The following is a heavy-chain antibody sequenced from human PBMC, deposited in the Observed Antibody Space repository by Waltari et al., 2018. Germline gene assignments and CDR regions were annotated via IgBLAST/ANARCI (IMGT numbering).Heavy chain of an antibody. CDR3: ARGYYYDSSGFHRTAYFDH. D-gene: IGHD3-22*01. CDR1: GFTFGSYS. J-gene: IGHJ4*02. Sequence: EVQLVESGGGLVQPGGSRRLSCTASGFTFGSYSMNWVRQAPGKGLEWVSYISSSSSTIYYGDSVKGRFTMSRDNAKNSLYLQFDSLRAEDTAVYYCARGYYYDSSGFHRTAYFDHWGQGALVTVSS. CDR2: ISSSSSTI. V-gene: IGHV3-48*04.